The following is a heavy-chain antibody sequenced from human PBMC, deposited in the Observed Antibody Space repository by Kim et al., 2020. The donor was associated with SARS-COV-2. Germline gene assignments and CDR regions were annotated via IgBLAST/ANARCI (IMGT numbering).Heavy chain of an antibody. Sequence: GGSLRLSCAASGFTFSSYWMHWVRQAPGKGLVWVSRINSDGSSTSYADSVKGRFTISRDNAKNTLYLQMNSLRAEDTAVYYCARDPPSVTDYYYGMDVWGQGTTGTVSS. D-gene: IGHD4-17*01. V-gene: IGHV3-74*01. CDR3: ARDPPSVTDYYYGMDV. CDR2: INSDGSST. J-gene: IGHJ6*02. CDR1: GFTFSSYW.